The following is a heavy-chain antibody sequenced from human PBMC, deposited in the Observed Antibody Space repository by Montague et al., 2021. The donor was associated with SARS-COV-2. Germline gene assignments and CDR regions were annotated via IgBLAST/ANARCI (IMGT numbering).Heavy chain of an antibody. CDR2: ISSSGSTI. V-gene: IGHV3-48*03. D-gene: IGHD2-2*01. CDR3: ARERIVVVYYYYGMDV. CDR1: GFTFSSYE. J-gene: IGHJ6*02. Sequence: SLRLSCAASGFTFSSYEMNWVRQAPGKGLEWVSYISSSGSTIYYADSVKGRFTISRDNAKNSLYLQMNGLRAEDTAVTYCARERIVVVYYYYGMDVWGQGTTVTVSS.